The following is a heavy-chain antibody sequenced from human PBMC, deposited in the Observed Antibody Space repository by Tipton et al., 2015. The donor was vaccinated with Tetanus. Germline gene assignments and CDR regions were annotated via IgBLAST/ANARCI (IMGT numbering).Heavy chain of an antibody. J-gene: IGHJ4*02. V-gene: IGHV3-74*01. CDR3: ARDYDFWSGSLDY. D-gene: IGHD3-3*01. CDR2: IHSDGRST. CDR1: GFTFSKYW. Sequence: SLRLSCAASGFTFSKYWMHWVRQALGKGLVWVSRIHSDGRSTSYAGSVEGRFAISRDNARNTLYLQMNSLRVEDTAVYYCARDYDFWSGSLDYWGQGTLVTVSS.